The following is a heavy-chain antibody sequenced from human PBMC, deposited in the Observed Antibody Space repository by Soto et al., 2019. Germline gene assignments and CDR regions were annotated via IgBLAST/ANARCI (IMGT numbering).Heavy chain of an antibody. CDR1: GYTFTSYG. CDR3: ARDRNKHQPTGATKYLQH. V-gene: IGHV1-18*01. J-gene: IGHJ1*01. Sequence: ASVKVSCKASGYTFTSYGISCVRQAPGQGLEWMGWISAYNGNTNYAQKLQGRVTMTTDTSTSTAYMELRSLRSDDTAVYYCARDRNKHQPTGATKYLQHWGQGTLVTVSS. D-gene: IGHD4-4*01. CDR2: ISAYNGNT.